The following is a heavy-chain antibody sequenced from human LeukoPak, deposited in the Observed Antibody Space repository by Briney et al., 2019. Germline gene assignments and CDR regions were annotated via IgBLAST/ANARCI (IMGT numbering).Heavy chain of an antibody. CDR1: VGSFTDYY. CDR3: ARDLGSGSPTPDY. D-gene: IGHD3-10*01. Sequence: SETLSLTCAVYVGSFTDYYWAWIRQPPGKGLEWIGEINHSGSSNYNPSLKSRVTTSVVTSKNQFSLKVSSVTAADTAVYYCARDLGSGSPTPDYWGQGTLVTVSS. CDR2: INHSGSS. V-gene: IGHV4-34*01. J-gene: IGHJ4*02.